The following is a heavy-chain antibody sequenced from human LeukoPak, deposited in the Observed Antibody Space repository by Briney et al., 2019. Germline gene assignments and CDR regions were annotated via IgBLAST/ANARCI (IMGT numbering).Heavy chain of an antibody. CDR1: VTTFSNYS. J-gene: IGHJ4*02. CDR2: ISNDGSNK. V-gene: IGHV3-30*03. Sequence: GTLLRFSSAASVTTFSNYSSHFRHAPRDRLQELATIISNDGSNKYYEASVKGRFTISRDNSKNTLYLQMNSLRAEDTAVYYCARGMVYDSSGYMYYFDYWGQGTLVTVSS. D-gene: IGHD3-22*01. CDR3: ARGMVYDSSGYMYYFDY.